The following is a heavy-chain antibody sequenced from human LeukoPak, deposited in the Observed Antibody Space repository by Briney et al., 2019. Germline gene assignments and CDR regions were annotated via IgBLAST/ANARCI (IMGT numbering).Heavy chain of an antibody. V-gene: IGHV3-23*01. Sequence: PGGSLRLSCAASGFTFSSYAMSWVRQAPGKGLEWVSGISSSGGDTYYPDSVKGRFTISRDNSKNTLYLQMNSLRAEDMAVYYCAKENTMIVLGACDIWGQGTMVTVSS. J-gene: IGHJ3*02. CDR1: GFTFSSYA. CDR3: AKENTMIVLGACDI. CDR2: ISSSGGDT. D-gene: IGHD3-22*01.